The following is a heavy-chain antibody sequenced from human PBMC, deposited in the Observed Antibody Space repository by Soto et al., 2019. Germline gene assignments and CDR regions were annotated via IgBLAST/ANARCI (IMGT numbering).Heavy chain of an antibody. V-gene: IGHV3-74*01. CDR1: GFTFSSYW. J-gene: IGHJ6*02. CDR2: INSDGSST. CDR3: ARGKREALRFLEWSSDNGMDV. D-gene: IGHD3-3*01. Sequence: PGGSLRLSCAASGFTFSSYWMHWVRQAPEKGLVWVSRINSDGSSTSYADSVKGRFTISRDNAKNTLYLQMNSLRAEDTAVYYCARGKREALRFLEWSSDNGMDVWGQGTTVTVSS.